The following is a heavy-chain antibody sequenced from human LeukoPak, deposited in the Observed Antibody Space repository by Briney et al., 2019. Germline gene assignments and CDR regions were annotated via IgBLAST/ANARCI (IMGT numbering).Heavy chain of an antibody. CDR1: GFTFSSYA. CDR2: ISGSGGST. D-gene: IGHD1-26*01. J-gene: IGHJ4*02. Sequence: PGGSLRLSCAASGFTFSSYAMSWVRQAPGKGLERVSAISGSGGSTYYADSVKGGFTISRDNSKNTLYLQMNSLRAEDTAVYYCAKGPDRRYSGSAAVYYFDYWGQGTLVTVSS. V-gene: IGHV3-23*01. CDR3: AKGPDRRYSGSAAVYYFDY.